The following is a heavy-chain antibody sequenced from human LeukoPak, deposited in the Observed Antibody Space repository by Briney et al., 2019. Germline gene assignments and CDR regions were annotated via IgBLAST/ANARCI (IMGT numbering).Heavy chain of an antibody. CDR2: ISFDGNNK. CDR1: GFTFSSFA. J-gene: IGHJ6*02. D-gene: IGHD2-2*01. Sequence: PGRSLRLSCAASGFTFSSFAMHWVRQAPGKGLEWVATISFDGNNKYYTDSVKGRFTISRDNSKNTLYLQMNSLRAEDTAVYYCARDSYCSSTSCSPYYYYYGMDVWGQGTTVTVSS. V-gene: IGHV3-30-3*01. CDR3: ARDSYCSSTSCSPYYYYYGMDV.